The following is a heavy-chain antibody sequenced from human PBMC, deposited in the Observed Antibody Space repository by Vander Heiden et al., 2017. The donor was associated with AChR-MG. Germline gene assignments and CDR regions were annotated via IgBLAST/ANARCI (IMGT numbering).Heavy chain of an antibody. Sequence: QVQLVESGGGVVQPGRSLRLSCAASGFPFSSYGMHGVRQAPGKGLEWVAVISYDGSNKYYADSVKGRFTISRDNSKNTLYLQMNSLRAEDTAVYYCAKVVAVAGSAFVYYYYGMDVWGQGTTVTVSS. J-gene: IGHJ6*02. D-gene: IGHD6-19*01. CDR1: GFPFSSYG. V-gene: IGHV3-30*18. CDR3: AKVVAVAGSAFVYYYYGMDV. CDR2: ISYDGSNK.